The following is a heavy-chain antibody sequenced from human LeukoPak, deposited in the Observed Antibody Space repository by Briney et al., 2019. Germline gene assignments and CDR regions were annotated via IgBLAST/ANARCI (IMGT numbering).Heavy chain of an antibody. Sequence: PSETLSLTCTVSGGSMSPYYWSWIRQTPGKGLEWIGYTFTSGGANYNPSLESRVTMSVDTSKNQFSLKMTSVTAADTAVYYCARQPFPPREDHLDFWGQGTLVTVSS. CDR3: ARQPFPPREDHLDF. CDR2: TFTSGGA. D-gene: IGHD1-14*01. CDR1: GGSMSPYY. V-gene: IGHV4-4*09. J-gene: IGHJ4*02.